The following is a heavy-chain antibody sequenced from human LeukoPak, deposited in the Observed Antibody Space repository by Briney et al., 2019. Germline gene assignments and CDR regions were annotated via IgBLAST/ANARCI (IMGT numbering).Heavy chain of an antibody. V-gene: IGHV3-21*01. J-gene: IGHJ4*02. Sequence: GGSLRLSCVASGYTFSSFSINWVRPAPGKGLGWVSSISVRSNYIYYADSVRGRFSISRDDARDSLFLQMNSLRAEDTAVYYCVRLRRNSDTSGYYYYYDFWGQGTLVTVSS. CDR1: GYTFSSFS. CDR2: ISVRSNYI. D-gene: IGHD3-22*01. CDR3: VRLRRNSDTSGYYYYYDF.